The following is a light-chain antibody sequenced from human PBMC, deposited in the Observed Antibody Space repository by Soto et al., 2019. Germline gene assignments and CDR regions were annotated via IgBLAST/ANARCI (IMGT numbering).Light chain of an antibody. V-gene: IGKV3-20*01. Sequence: EVVLTQSPGTLSLSPGDRVTLFCKASQSIATPYLAWYQQTFGQAPRLLISSTSKRAPDIPDRFSGAGSGTDFTLTISRLESEDSVVYYCQQYTSLPITFGQGTRLVI. CDR3: QQYTSLPIT. J-gene: IGKJ5*01. CDR2: STS. CDR1: QSIATPY.